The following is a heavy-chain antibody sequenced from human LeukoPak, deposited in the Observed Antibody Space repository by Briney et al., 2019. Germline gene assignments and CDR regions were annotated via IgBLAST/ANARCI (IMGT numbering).Heavy chain of an antibody. J-gene: IGHJ6*02. V-gene: IGHV4-31*03. CDR3: ARDRYSSSWPHYYYCGMDV. CDR1: GGSISSGGYY. Sequence: SETLSLTCTVSGGSISSGGYYWSWIRQHPGKGLEWIGYIYYSGSTYYNPSLKSRVTISADTSKNQFSLKLSSVTAADTAVYYCARDRYSSSWPHYYYCGMDVWGQGTTVTVSS. D-gene: IGHD6-13*01. CDR2: IYYSGST.